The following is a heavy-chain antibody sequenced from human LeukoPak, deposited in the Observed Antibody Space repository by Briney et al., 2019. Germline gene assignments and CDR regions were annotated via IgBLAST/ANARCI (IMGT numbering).Heavy chain of an antibody. J-gene: IGHJ5*02. Sequence: ASVKVSCKASGYTFTSYGISWVRQAPGQGLEWMGWISAYNGNTNYAQKFQGRVTITADKSTSTAYMELSSLRSEDTAVYYCAREKDSYGLESNWFDPWGQGTLVTVSS. D-gene: IGHD5-18*01. CDR2: ISAYNGNT. CDR1: GYTFTSYG. CDR3: AREKDSYGLESNWFDP. V-gene: IGHV1-18*01.